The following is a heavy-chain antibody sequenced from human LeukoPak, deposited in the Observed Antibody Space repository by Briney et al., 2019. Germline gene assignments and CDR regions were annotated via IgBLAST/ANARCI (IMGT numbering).Heavy chain of an antibody. D-gene: IGHD1-14*01. J-gene: IGHJ4*02. V-gene: IGHV4-30-4*01. Sequence: SQTLSLTCTVSGGSISSGDYYWSWIRQPPGKGLEWIGYIYYSGSTYYNPSLRSRVTISVDTSKNQFSLKLSSVTAADTAVYYCARERTGSVQNYFDYWGQGTLVTVSS. CDR1: GGSISSGDYY. CDR2: IYYSGST. CDR3: ARERTGSVQNYFDY.